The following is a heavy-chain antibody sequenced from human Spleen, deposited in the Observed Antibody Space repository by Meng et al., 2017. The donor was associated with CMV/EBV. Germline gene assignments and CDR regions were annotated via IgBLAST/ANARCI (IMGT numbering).Heavy chain of an antibody. V-gene: IGHV3-53*01. Sequence: GESLKISCAASGFTVSSDYMSWVRQAPGKGLEWVSVIHRLGSTYYADSVKGRFTISRDNAKNSLYLQMSTLRAEDTGVYYCARGPDCGADCQFFYYGMDVWGQGTTVTVSS. CDR1: GFTVSSDY. J-gene: IGHJ6*02. D-gene: IGHD2-21*01. CDR3: ARGPDCGADCQFFYYGMDV. CDR2: IHRLGST.